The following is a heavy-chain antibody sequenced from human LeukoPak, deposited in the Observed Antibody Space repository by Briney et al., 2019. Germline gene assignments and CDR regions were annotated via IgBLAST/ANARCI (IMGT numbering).Heavy chain of an antibody. Sequence: SETLSLTCTVSGGSISSYYWSWIRQPPGKGLEWIGYIYTSGSTNYNPSLKSRDTISVDTSKNQFSLKLSSVTAADTGVYYCARRKVTTFSFWFDPWGQGTLVTVSS. J-gene: IGHJ5*02. CDR2: IYTSGST. D-gene: IGHD4-17*01. V-gene: IGHV4-4*09. CDR3: ARRKVTTFSFWFDP. CDR1: GGSISSYY.